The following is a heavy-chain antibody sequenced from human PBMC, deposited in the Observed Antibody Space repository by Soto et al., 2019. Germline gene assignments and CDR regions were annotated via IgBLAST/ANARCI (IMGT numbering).Heavy chain of an antibody. CDR2: VSGGGGST. CDR1: GFPFSSYA. Sequence: EVQLLESGGALVQPGGSLRLSCVGSGFPFSSYAMNWVRRAPGKGLEWVSTVSGGGGSTYYAASVKGRFTVSRDNLKNTRYLRMNSLRGEDTAAYYCALPPEEFQLLSGVGQRVYWGQGTQVTVSS. J-gene: IGHJ4*01. D-gene: IGHD2-21*01. V-gene: IGHV3-23*01. CDR3: ALPPEEFQLLSGVGQRVY.